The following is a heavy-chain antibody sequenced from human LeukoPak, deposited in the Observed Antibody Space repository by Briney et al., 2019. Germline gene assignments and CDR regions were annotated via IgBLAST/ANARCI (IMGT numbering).Heavy chain of an antibody. CDR1: GGSFSGYY. CDR3: ARGHPSQLWLPYYYYYMDA. D-gene: IGHD5-18*01. Sequence: SETLSLTCAVYGGSFSGYYWSWIRQPPGKGLEWIGEINHSGSTNYNPSLKSRVTISVDTSKNQFSLKLSSVTAADTAVYYCARGHPSQLWLPYYYYYMDAWGKGTTVTVSS. CDR2: INHSGST. V-gene: IGHV4-34*01. J-gene: IGHJ6*03.